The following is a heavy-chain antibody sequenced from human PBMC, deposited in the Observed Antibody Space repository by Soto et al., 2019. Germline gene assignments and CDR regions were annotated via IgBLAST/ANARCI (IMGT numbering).Heavy chain of an antibody. V-gene: IGHV1-69*04. CDR3: AGDPDSHYNDSHASSYP. CDR2: IIPIIGII. D-gene: IGHD4-4*01. CDR1: GGTFSTYT. J-gene: IGHJ5*02. Sequence: SVKVSCKASGGTFSTYTITWVRQAPGQGLEWMGRIIPIIGIINYAQRFQGRVTISADKFTGTAYMELTGLRSDDTAVYYCAGDPDSHYNDSHASSYPWGQGTLVTVSS.